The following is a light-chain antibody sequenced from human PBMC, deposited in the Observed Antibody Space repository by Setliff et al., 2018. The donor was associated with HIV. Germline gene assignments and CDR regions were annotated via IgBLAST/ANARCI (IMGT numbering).Light chain of an antibody. CDR3: SSYTSSSTYV. V-gene: IGLV2-14*03. Sequence: QSALTQPASVSGSPGQSTTISCTGTSSDVGTYNYVSWYQQHPGKAPKLIIYDVSKRPSGVSNRFSGPKSGNTASLTISGLQAEDEADYYCSSYTSSSTYVFGTGTKVTVL. CDR2: DVS. J-gene: IGLJ1*01. CDR1: SSDVGTYNY.